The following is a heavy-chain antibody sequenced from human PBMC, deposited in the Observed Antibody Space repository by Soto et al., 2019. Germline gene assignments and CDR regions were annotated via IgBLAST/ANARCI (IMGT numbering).Heavy chain of an antibody. CDR3: ARGFSSPSLNWLDP. V-gene: IGHV1-8*01. CDR1: EYTFTSYD. J-gene: IGHJ5*02. Sequence: QVQMEQSGAEVKKPGASVKVSCKASEYTFTSYDINWVRQATGQGLEWLGGMNPNSGNTGYAQKFQGRVLMTRNTSLSTAYLELTSLTSEDTAVYYCARGFSSPSLNWLDPWGQGTLVTVSS. CDR2: MNPNSGNT. D-gene: IGHD2-2*01.